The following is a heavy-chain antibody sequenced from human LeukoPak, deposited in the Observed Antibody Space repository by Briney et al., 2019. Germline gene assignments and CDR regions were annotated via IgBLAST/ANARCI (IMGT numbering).Heavy chain of an antibody. CDR1: GGSISSGGYS. CDR2: IYHSGST. CDR3: ARGLRGYSYGTPFDY. Sequence: PSETLSLTCAVSGGSISSGGYSWSWIRQPPGKGLEWIGYIYHSGSTYYNPSLKSRVTISVDRSKNQFSLKLSSVTAADTAVYYCARGLRGYSYGTPFDYWGQGTLVTVSS. J-gene: IGHJ4*02. V-gene: IGHV4-30-2*01. D-gene: IGHD5-18*01.